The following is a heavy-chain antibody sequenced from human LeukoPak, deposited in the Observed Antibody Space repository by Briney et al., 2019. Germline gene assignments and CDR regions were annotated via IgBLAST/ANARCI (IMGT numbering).Heavy chain of an antibody. CDR1: GYTLTELS. V-gene: IGHV1-24*01. Sequence: ASVKVSCKVSGYTLTELSMHWVRQAPGKGLEWMGGFDPEDGETIYAQKFQGRVTMTRDTSTSTVYMELSSLRSEDTAVYYCARERRPIVVVPAAPDYWGQGTLVTVSS. D-gene: IGHD2-2*01. CDR3: ARERRPIVVVPAAPDY. CDR2: FDPEDGET. J-gene: IGHJ4*02.